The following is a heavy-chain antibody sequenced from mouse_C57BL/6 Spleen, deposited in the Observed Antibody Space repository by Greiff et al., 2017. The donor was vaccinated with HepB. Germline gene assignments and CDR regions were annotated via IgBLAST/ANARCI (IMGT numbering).Heavy chain of an antibody. D-gene: IGHD1-2*01. CDR2: IYPGDGDT. CDR1: GYAFSSSW. Sequence: QVQLQQSGPELVKPGASVKISCKASGYAFSSSWMNWVKQRPGKGLEWIGRIYPGDGDTNYNGKFKGKATLTADKSSSTADMQLSSLTSEDSAVYLCARSATGLDYWGQGTTLTVSS. V-gene: IGHV1-82*01. J-gene: IGHJ2*01. CDR3: ARSATGLDY.